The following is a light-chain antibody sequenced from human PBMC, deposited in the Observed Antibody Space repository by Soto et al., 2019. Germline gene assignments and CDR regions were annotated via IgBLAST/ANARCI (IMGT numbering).Light chain of an antibody. CDR1: QSIGRW. CDR3: QQYNSYSGM. Sequence: DIQMTQSPSTLSAFVGDRVTITCRASQSIGRWLAWYQQKPGKAPKLLIYDASSLESGVPSRFSGSGSGTEFTLTISSLQPGDFATYYCQQYNSYSGMFGQGTKVDNK. CDR2: DAS. J-gene: IGKJ1*01. V-gene: IGKV1-5*01.